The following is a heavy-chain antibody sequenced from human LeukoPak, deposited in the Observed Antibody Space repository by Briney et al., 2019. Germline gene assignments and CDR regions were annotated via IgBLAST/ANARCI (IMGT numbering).Heavy chain of an antibody. J-gene: IGHJ4*02. V-gene: IGHV3-9*01. CDR2: ISWNSGSI. D-gene: IGHD3-10*01. CDR1: GFTFDDYA. CDR3: AKDLQGRYGSGSSFDY. Sequence: GGSLRLSCAASGFTFDDYAMRWVRQAPGKGLEWVSGISWNSGSIGYADSVKGRFTISRDNAKNSLYLQMNSLRAEDTALYYCAKDLQGRYGSGSSFDYWGQGTLVTVSS.